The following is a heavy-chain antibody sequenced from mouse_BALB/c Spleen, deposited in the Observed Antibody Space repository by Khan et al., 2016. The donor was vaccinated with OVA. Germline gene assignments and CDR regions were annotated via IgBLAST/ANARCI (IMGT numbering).Heavy chain of an antibody. CDR2: ISYSGST. CDR1: GYSITSDYA. CDR3: ARYCSRYNYAIDY. J-gene: IGHJ4*01. Sequence: VQLKQSGPGLVKPSQSLSLTCTVTGYSITSDYAWNWIRQFPGNKLEWMGYISYSGSTNYNPALKSRISITRDTSKNQFFLQLNSVTTEDTATYYCARYCSRYNYAIDYWGQGTSVTVSS. D-gene: IGHD1-1*01. V-gene: IGHV3-2*02.